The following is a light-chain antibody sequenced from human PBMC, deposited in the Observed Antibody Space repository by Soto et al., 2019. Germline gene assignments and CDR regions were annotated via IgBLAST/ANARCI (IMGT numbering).Light chain of an antibody. Sequence: QSALTQPASVSGSPGQSITISCTGTSRDVGGYKYVSWYQQHPGKAPKLMIFEVSNRPSGVSNRFSGSKSGNTASLTISGLQAEDEADYYCSSFTSSSTVVFGGGTKLTVL. CDR2: EVS. CDR1: SRDVGGYKY. J-gene: IGLJ2*01. V-gene: IGLV2-14*01. CDR3: SSFTSSSTVV.